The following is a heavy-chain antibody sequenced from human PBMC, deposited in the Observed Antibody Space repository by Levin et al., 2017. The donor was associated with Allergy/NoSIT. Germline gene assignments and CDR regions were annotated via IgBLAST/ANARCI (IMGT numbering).Heavy chain of an antibody. V-gene: IGHV4-59*01. D-gene: IGHD3-10*01. Sequence: SETLSLTCTVSGGSISSYYWSWIRQPPGKGLEWIGYIYYSGSTNYNPSLKSRVTISVDTSKNQFSLKLSSVTAADTAVYYCARFGWRGYYYYYMDVWGKGTTVTVSS. CDR1: GGSISSYY. J-gene: IGHJ6*03. CDR3: ARFGWRGYYYYYMDV. CDR2: IYYSGST.